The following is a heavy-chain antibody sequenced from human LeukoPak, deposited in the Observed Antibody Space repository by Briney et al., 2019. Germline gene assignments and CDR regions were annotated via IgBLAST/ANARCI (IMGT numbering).Heavy chain of an antibody. CDR2: IIPILGIA. CDR3: ARGMASGVFDY. D-gene: IGHD5-24*01. J-gene: IGHJ4*02. Sequence: SVKVSCKASGGTFSSYAISWVRQAPGQGLEWMGRIIPILGIANYAQKFQGRVTITADKSTSTAYMELSSLRSEDTAVYYCARGMASGVFDYWGQGTLVTVSS. V-gene: IGHV1-69*04. CDR1: GGTFSSYA.